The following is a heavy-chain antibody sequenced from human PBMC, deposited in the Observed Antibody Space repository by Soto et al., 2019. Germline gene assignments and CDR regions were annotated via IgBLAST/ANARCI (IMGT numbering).Heavy chain of an antibody. CDR1: GYTFTSYG. CDR3: ARVLPPFHP. J-gene: IGHJ5*02. Sequence: QVQLVQSGXXXXXXGASVKVSCKASGYTFTSYGISWVRQAPGQGHEWMGWINAYNGNTNYAQKLQGRVTMTTATPTSTAYMELRSLRSADTTVYYCARVLPPFHPWGQGTLVTVSS. V-gene: IGHV1-18*01. CDR2: INAYNGNT.